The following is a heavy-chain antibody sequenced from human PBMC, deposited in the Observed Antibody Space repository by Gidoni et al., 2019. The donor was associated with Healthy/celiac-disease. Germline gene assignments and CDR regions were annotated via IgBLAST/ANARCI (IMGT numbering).Heavy chain of an antibody. V-gene: IGHV4-34*01. CDR1: GGSFRGYY. Sequence: QVQLQQWGAGLLKTSETLSLTCDVYGGSFRGYYWSWIRQHPGKWLEWIVEINHSGSTNYNPSLKSLVTISVDTSKNQFSLKLSSVTAADTAVYYCARGRGSIAVAGFDYWGQGTLVTVSS. D-gene: IGHD6-19*01. CDR2: INHSGST. CDR3: ARGRGSIAVAGFDY. J-gene: IGHJ4*02.